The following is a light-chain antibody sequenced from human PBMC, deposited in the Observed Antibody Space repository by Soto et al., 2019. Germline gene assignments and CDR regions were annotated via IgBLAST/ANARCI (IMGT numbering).Light chain of an antibody. V-gene: IGKV3-20*01. J-gene: IGKJ1*01. CDR1: ESVSNDH. CDR2: GAS. Sequence: EIVLTQSPGTLSLSPGERATLSCRASESVSNDHLAWYQRKPGQAPRLLIYGASYTATDIPSRFSGSLSGTDFTLTIPRLEAEDVAVYCCQQNGSTPPTFGKGTKVDI. CDR3: QQNGSTPPT.